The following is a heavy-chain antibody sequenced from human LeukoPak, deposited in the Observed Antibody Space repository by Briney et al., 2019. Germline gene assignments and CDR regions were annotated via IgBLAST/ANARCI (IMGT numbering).Heavy chain of an antibody. Sequence: PGGSLRLSCAASGFTFSSYSMNWVRQAPGKGLEWVSYISSSSSTIYYADSVKGRFTISRDNAKNSLYLQMNSLRAEDTAVYYCAKLPLAVAGECDAFDIWGQGTMVTVSS. D-gene: IGHD6-19*01. V-gene: IGHV3-48*01. CDR3: AKLPLAVAGECDAFDI. CDR2: ISSSSSTI. CDR1: GFTFSSYS. J-gene: IGHJ3*02.